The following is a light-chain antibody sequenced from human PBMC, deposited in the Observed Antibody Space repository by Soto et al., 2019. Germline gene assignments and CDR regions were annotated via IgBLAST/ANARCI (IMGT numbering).Light chain of an antibody. CDR2: WAS. CDR3: MQALQAPIT. V-gene: IGKV4-1*01. J-gene: IGKJ5*01. Sequence: DIVMTQSPDSLAVSLGERATINCKSSQSVLYRSDNKNYFAWYQQKPGQPPKLLIYWASTRESGVPDRFSGSGSGTDFTLSISTVEAGDVGVYYCMQALQAPITFGQGTRLEI. CDR1: QSVLYRSDNKNY.